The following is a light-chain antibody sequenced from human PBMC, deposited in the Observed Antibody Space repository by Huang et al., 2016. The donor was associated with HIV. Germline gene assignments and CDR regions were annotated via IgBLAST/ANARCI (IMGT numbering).Light chain of an antibody. J-gene: IGKJ1*01. Sequence: TQSPDTLSVSPGERAILSCRASQSIPVNLAWYQQRPGQPPRLLIYDASTRATGIPARFSGWGSGTEFTRFVSSVQSEDFALYYCQQYSSWPPWTFGQGTKVDI. CDR3: QQYSSWPPWT. CDR2: DAS. V-gene: IGKV3-15*01. CDR1: QSIPVN.